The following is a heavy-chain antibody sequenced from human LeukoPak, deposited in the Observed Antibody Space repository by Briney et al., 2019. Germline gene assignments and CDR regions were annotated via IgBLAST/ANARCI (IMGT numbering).Heavy chain of an antibody. CDR1: GFTFSNYW. CDR2: IKTDGSEK. CDR3: ATYSSLNRREFQY. J-gene: IGHJ1*01. V-gene: IGHV3-7*01. D-gene: IGHD3-22*01. Sequence: RPGGSLRLSCEGSGFTFSNYWMGWVRQAPGKGLQWVANIKTDGSEKYYVDPVKGRFTISRDNAKNSLYLQMNSLRAEDTAVYYCATYSSLNRREFQYWGQGTLVTVSS.